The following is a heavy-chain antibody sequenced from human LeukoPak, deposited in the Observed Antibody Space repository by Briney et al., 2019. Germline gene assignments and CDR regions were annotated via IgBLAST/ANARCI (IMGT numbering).Heavy chain of an antibody. Sequence: PSETLSLTCAVYGGSFSGYYWSWIRQSPGKGLEWIGEINRSGTTNYNPSVKSRVTMSVDTSRNQFSLKLSSVTAADTAIYYCARLTIFVNTFEIWGQGTMVTVSS. CDR2: INRSGTT. CDR3: ARLTIFVNTFEI. J-gene: IGHJ3*02. V-gene: IGHV4-34*01. D-gene: IGHD3-3*01. CDR1: GGSFSGYY.